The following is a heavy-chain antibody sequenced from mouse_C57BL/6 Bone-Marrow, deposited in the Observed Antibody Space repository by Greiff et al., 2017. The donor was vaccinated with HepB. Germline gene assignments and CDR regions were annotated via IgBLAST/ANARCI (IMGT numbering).Heavy chain of an antibody. CDR3: AMVTTVSSFAY. J-gene: IGHJ3*01. D-gene: IGHD2-2*01. V-gene: IGHV5-15*01. CDR2: ISNLAYSI. CDR1: GFTFSDYG. Sequence: EVKLLESGGGLVQPGGSLKLSCAASGFTFSDYGMAWVRQAPRKGPEWVAFISNLAYSIYYADTVTGRFTISRENAKNTPYLEMSSLRSEDTAMYYCAMVTTVSSFAYWGQGTLVTVSA.